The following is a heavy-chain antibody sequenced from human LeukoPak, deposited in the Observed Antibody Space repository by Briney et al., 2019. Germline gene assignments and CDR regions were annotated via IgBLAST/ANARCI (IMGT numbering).Heavy chain of an antibody. CDR1: GFTFSSYN. CDR3: ARDGLQAYYDSSGFFDY. CDR2: ISGSSSFI. Sequence: KPGGSLRLSCAASGFTFSSYNMNWVRQAPGKGLEWVSSISGSSSFIPYADSMQGRSTFSRDNARNSLYLQMNSLRAEDTAVYYCARDGLQAYYDSSGFFDYWGQGTLVTVSS. D-gene: IGHD3-22*01. J-gene: IGHJ4*02. V-gene: IGHV3-21*01.